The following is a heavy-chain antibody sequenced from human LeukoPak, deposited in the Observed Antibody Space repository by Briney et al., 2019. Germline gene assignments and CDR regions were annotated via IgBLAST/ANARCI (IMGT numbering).Heavy chain of an antibody. CDR2: IIPIFGTA. V-gene: IGHV1-69*05. D-gene: IGHD1-1*01. CDR1: GGTFSSYA. CDR3: ARAGTVSYYYYMDV. J-gene: IGHJ6*03. Sequence: SSVKVSCKASGGTFSSYAISWVRQAPGHGLEWMVGIIPIFGTANYAKKFQGRVTITTDESTSTAYMEVSSLRSEDTAVYYCARAGTVSYYYYMDVWGEGTTVTVS.